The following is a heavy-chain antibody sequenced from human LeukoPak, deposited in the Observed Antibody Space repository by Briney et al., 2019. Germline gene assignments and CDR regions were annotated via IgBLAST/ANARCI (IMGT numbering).Heavy chain of an antibody. V-gene: IGHV1-46*01. Sequence: GASVKVSCKASGYTFTSYYLYWVRQAPGQGLEWMGLINPSGGSTRYAQKFQGRVTMTRDTSTSTVYMELSSLRSEDTAVYYCARGVHKFYYDRSGYQPYAFDTWGQGTMVTISS. CDR3: ARGVHKFYYDRSGYQPYAFDT. CDR2: INPSGGST. CDR1: GYTFTSYY. D-gene: IGHD3-22*01. J-gene: IGHJ3*02.